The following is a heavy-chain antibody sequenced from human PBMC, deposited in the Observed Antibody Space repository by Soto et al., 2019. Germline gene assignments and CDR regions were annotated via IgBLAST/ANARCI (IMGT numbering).Heavy chain of an antibody. D-gene: IGHD3-22*01. J-gene: IGHJ3*02. V-gene: IGHV4-39*01. CDR2: IYYSGST. Sequence: SETLSLTCTVSGGSISSSSYYWGWIRQPPGKGLEWIGSIYYSGSTYYNPSLKSRVTISVDTSKNQFSLKLSSVTAADTAVYYCARRDYYDSSVGSDAFDIWGQGTMVT. CDR3: ARRDYYDSSVGSDAFDI. CDR1: GGSISSSSYY.